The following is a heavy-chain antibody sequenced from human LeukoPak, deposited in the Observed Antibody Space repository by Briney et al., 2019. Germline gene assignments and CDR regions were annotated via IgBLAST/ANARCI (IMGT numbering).Heavy chain of an antibody. D-gene: IGHD2-21*02. Sequence: GGSLRLSCAASGFTFSSYWMHWVRQAPGKGLVWVSRINSDGSSTSYADSVKGRFTISRDNAKNTLYLQMNSLRAEDTAVYYCARTLCGGDCYSHYYYYYGMDVWGQGTTVTVPS. CDR2: INSDGSST. V-gene: IGHV3-74*01. CDR1: GFTFSSYW. J-gene: IGHJ6*02. CDR3: ARTLCGGDCYSHYYYYYGMDV.